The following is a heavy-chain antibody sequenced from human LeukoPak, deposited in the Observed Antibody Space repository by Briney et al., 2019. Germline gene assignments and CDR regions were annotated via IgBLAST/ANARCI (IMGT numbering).Heavy chain of an antibody. Sequence: SETLSLTCTVSGGSISSSSYYWGWIRQPPGKGLEWIGSIYYSGSTYYNPSLKSRVTISVDTSKNQFSLKLSSVTAADTAVYYSARHPPRPFLKADHNRCDPWGEGTLVTVSS. CDR3: ARHPPRPFLKADHNRCDP. J-gene: IGHJ5*02. V-gene: IGHV4-39*01. D-gene: IGHD2/OR15-2a*01. CDR1: GGSISSSSYY. CDR2: IYYSGST.